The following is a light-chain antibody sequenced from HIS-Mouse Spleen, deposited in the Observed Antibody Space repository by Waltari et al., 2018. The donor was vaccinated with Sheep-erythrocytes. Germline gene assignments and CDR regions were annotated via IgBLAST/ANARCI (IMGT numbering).Light chain of an antibody. Sequence: SELTQPPSVSVSPGQTASITCPGDKLGDKYACWYQPKPGQSPVLVIYQDTKRPSGIPERFSGSNSGNTATLTISGTQAMDEADYYCQAWDSSIVVFGGGTKLTVL. CDR1: KLGDKY. J-gene: IGLJ2*01. V-gene: IGLV3-1*01. CDR2: QDT. CDR3: QAWDSSIVV.